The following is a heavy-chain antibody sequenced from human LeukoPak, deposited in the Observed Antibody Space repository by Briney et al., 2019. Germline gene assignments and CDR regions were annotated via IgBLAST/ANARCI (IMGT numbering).Heavy chain of an antibody. CDR2: ISSSSSYI. D-gene: IGHD3-16*02. J-gene: IGHJ4*02. CDR1: RFTFSNHG. CDR3: AREQKDVWGSYRNFDY. V-gene: IGHV3-21*01. Sequence: AGTLRVSCAASRFTFSNHGMNWVRQAPGKGLGWVSSISSSSSYIYYADSVKGRVTISRDNAKNSLYLQMNSLRAEDTAVYYCAREQKDVWGSYRNFDYWGQGTLVTVS.